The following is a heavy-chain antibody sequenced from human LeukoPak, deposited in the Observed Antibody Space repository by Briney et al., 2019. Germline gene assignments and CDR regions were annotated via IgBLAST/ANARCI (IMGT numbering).Heavy chain of an antibody. V-gene: IGHV3-48*04. CDR3: ARANPAGAVDY. J-gene: IGHJ4*02. D-gene: IGHD6-13*01. CDR2: ITGSSSAI. Sequence: GGSLRLSCAASRFTFSSYSMNWVRQAPGKWLEWVSYITGSSSAIYYADSVKGRFTVSRDNAKNSLFLQMNSLRAEDTAVYYCARANPAGAVDYWGQGTLVTVSS. CDR1: RFTFSSYS.